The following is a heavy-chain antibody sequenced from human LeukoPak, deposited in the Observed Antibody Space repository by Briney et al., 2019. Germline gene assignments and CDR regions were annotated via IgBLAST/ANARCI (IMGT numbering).Heavy chain of an antibody. Sequence: SETLSLTCTVSGGSISSSSYYWGWIRQPPGKGLEWIGSIYYSGSTYYNPSLKSRVTISVDTSKNQFSLKLSSVTAADTAVYYCARAGSGWLVGVYAFDIWGQGTMVTVSS. CDR1: GGSISSSSYY. CDR2: IYYSGST. CDR3: ARAGSGWLVGVYAFDI. V-gene: IGHV4-39*07. J-gene: IGHJ3*02. D-gene: IGHD6-19*01.